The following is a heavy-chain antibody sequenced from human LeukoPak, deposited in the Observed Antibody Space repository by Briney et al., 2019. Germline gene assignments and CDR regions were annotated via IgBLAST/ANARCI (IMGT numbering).Heavy chain of an antibody. CDR2: INPNSGNT. Sequence: GASVKVSCKASGYTFTGYYMHWVRQAPGQGLEWMGWINPNSGNTGYAQKFQGRVTITRNTSISTAYMELSSLRSEDTAVYYCARSGRRDHYFDYWGQGTLVTVSS. CDR1: GYTFTGYY. J-gene: IGHJ4*02. CDR3: ARSGRRDHYFDY. D-gene: IGHD1-1*01. V-gene: IGHV1-8*03.